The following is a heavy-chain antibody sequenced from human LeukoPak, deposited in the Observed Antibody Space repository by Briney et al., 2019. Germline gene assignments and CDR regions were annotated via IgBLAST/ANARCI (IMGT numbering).Heavy chain of an antibody. CDR1: GGSISSYY. CDR3: ARRGANSGSYSHFDL. D-gene: IGHD1-26*01. J-gene: IGHJ2*01. CDR2: IYYSGST. V-gene: IGHV4-59*01. Sequence: SETLSLTCTVSGGSISSYYWSWIRQPPGKGLEWIGYIYYSGSTNYNPSLKSRVTISVDTSKNQFSLKLSSLTAADTAVYYCARRGANSGSYSHFDLWGRGTLVTVSS.